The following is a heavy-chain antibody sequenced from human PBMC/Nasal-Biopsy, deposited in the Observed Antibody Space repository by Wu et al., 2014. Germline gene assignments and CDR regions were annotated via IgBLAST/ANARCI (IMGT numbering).Heavy chain of an antibody. J-gene: IGHJ4*02. CDR1: GFTFSSYG. D-gene: IGHD3-10*01. CDR2: TWYDGTNK. Sequence: LRLSCAASGFTFSSYGMHWVRQAPGKGLEWVAVTWYDGTNKYYADSVKGRFTISRDNSRNTLYLQMNSLRAEDTAVYYCARDQNLHLWLGVDYWGQGTLVTVSS. V-gene: IGHV3-33*01. CDR3: ARDQNLHLWLGVDY.